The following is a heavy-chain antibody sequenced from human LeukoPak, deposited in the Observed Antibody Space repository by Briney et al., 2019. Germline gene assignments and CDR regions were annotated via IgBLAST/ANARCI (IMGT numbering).Heavy chain of an antibody. Sequence: GASVKVSCKASGYAFVSYGVTWVRQAPGQGLEWMGWISGFNGNTNYAQKFQGRVTITTDTSTSTAYMELRSLRSDDTAVYFCARADSVDYYDATGYYYGWFDSWGQGTLVTVSS. CDR1: GYAFVSYG. D-gene: IGHD3-22*01. V-gene: IGHV1-18*01. CDR3: ARADSVDYYDATGYYYGWFDS. J-gene: IGHJ5*01. CDR2: ISGFNGNT.